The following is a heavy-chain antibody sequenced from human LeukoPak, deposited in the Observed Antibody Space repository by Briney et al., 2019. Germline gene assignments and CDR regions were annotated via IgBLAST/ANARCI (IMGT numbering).Heavy chain of an antibody. CDR2: ISYDGSNK. D-gene: IGHD2-21*02. V-gene: IGHV3-30*18. CDR3: AKDPCSGDCYPFDY. J-gene: IGHJ4*02. Sequence: GGSLRLSCAASGFTSSSYGMHWVRQAPGKGLEWVAVISYDGSNKYYADSVKGRFTISRDNSKNTLYLQMNSLRAEDTAVYYCAKDPCSGDCYPFDYWGQGTLVTVSS. CDR1: GFTSSSYG.